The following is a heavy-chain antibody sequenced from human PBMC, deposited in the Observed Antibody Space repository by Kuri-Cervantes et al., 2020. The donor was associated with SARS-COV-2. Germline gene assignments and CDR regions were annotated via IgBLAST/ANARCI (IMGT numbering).Heavy chain of an antibody. D-gene: IGHD1-26*01. CDR3: ASNLAPVGATSY. CDR2: ISWNSGNI. CDR1: GFTFDDYA. V-gene: IGHV3-9*01. Sequence: GGSLRLSCAASGFTFDDYAMHWVRQAPGKGLEWVSGISWNSGNIGYADSVKGRFTISRGISKNTVYLQMNSLRADDTAIYYCASNLAPVGATSYWGQGTLVTVSS. J-gene: IGHJ4*02.